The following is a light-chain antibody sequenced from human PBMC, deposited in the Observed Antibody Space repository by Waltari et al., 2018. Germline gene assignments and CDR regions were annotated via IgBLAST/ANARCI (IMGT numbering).Light chain of an antibody. CDR1: QSVSSSY. V-gene: IGKV3-20*01. J-gene: IGKJ1*01. CDR3: QQYGSSPLWT. Sequence: EIVLTQAPGTLSLSPGERATLSCRASQSVSSSYLAWYQQNPGQAHRLLIDGASSRATGIPDRFSGSGSGTDFTLTISRLEPEDFAVYYCQQYGSSPLWTFGQGTKVEIK. CDR2: GAS.